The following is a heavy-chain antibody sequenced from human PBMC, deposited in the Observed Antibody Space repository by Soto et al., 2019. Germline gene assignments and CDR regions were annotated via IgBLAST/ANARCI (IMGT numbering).Heavy chain of an antibody. D-gene: IGHD3-16*01. Sequence: LRLSCTASGFTFSSYAMHWVRQAPGRGLEWVAVVSYDGSIESYVDSVRGRFTISRDNSKNTVFLQMNSLRVEDTAVYYCAKDLYYYDFSPDDSWGQGTLVTVSS. J-gene: IGHJ5*02. CDR3: AKDLYYYDFSPDDS. CDR2: VSYDGSIE. CDR1: GFTFSSYA. V-gene: IGHV3-30*18.